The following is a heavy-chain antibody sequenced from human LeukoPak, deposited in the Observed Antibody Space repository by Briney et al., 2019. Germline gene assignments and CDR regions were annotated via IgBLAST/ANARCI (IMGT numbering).Heavy chain of an antibody. CDR3: ARVWANDTAMVSLDY. D-gene: IGHD5-18*01. CDR2: IYHSGSI. V-gene: IGHV4-38-2*01. Sequence: PSETPSLTCAVSGYSISSGFYWGWTRQPPGKGLEWIATIYHSGSIYYNPSLKSRVTISVDTSKNHFSLKLSSVTAADTAVYYCARVWANDTAMVSLDYWGQGTLVTVSS. CDR1: GYSISSGFY. J-gene: IGHJ4*02.